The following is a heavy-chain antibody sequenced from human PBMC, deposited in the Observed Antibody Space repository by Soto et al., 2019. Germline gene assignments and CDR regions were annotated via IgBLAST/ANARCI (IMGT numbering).Heavy chain of an antibody. CDR2: ILYDGSNK. CDR3: ARISFRSERGTYYYYGMDV. J-gene: IGHJ6*02. D-gene: IGHD1-1*01. Sequence: QVQLVESGGGVVQPGRSLRLSCAASGFTFSSYAMHWVRQAPGKGLEWVAVILYDGSNKYYADSVKGRFTISRDNSKNTLYLQMNSLRAEDTAVYYCARISFRSERGTYYYYGMDVWGQGTTVTVSS. CDR1: GFTFSSYA. V-gene: IGHV3-30-3*01.